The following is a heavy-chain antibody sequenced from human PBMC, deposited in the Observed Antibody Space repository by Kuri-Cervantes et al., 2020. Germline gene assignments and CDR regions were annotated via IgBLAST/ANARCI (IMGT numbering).Heavy chain of an antibody. CDR1: GFTFSSYA. D-gene: IGHD5-12*01. J-gene: IGHJ6*03. V-gene: IGHV3-30*01. CDR3: ARGAYDPTYYYYMDV. CDR2: ISYDGSNK. Sequence: GGSLRLSCAASGFTFSSYAMRWVRQAPGKGLEWVAVISYDGSNKYYADSVKGRFTISRDNSKNTLYLQMNSLRAEDTAVYYCARGAYDPTYYYYMDVWGKGTTVTVSS.